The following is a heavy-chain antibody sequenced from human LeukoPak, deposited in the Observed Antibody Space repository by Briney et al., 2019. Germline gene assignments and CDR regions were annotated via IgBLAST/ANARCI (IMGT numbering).Heavy chain of an antibody. D-gene: IGHD2-21*02. V-gene: IGHV4-4*08. CDR3: ARDGRNVVVTAWEAFDI. CDR2: IYSTGST. CDR1: GGSFSSYY. J-gene: IGHJ3*02. Sequence: KPSETLSLTCTVSGGSFSSYYWSWIRQPPGKGLEWIAYIYSTGSTNYNPSLRNRVTISVDTSKNQFSLKLSSVTAADTAVYYCARDGRNVVVTAWEAFDIWGPGTVVIVSS.